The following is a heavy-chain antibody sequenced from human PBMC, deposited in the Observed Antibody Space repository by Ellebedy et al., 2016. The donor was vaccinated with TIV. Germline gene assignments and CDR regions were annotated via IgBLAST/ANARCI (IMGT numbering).Heavy chain of an antibody. V-gene: IGHV1-46*01. J-gene: IGHJ4*02. D-gene: IGHD3-22*01. CDR1: GYTFTSYF. CDR3: ARGDNYYYDSSGYYYNY. CDR2: INPGSGNS. Sequence: ASVKVSCKASGYTFTSYFLYWVRQAPGQGLEWMGIINPGSGNSNYAQKFQGRVTMTGDTSTSTVYMELSSLRSEDTAVYYCARGDNYYYDSSGYYYNYWGQGTLVTVSS.